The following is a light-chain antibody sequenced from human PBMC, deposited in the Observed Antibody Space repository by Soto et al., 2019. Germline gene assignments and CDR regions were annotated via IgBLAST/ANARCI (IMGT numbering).Light chain of an antibody. CDR1: QDISNS. CDR3: QQYDNGPLT. V-gene: IGKV1-33*01. J-gene: IGKJ4*01. CDR2: DAS. Sequence: TPSPSSLSSSVDDRVTIACQAGQDISNSLNWYQHKPGKAPKLLIYDASSLETGVPSRFGGSGSGTDFTFTISSLQPEDIATYYCQQYDNGPLTFGGGSKVDIK.